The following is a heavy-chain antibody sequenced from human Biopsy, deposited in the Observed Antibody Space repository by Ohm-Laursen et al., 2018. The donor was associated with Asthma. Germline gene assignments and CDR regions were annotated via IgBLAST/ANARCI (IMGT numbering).Heavy chain of an antibody. V-gene: IGHV1-18*01. D-gene: IGHD3-16*01. Sequence: GPSVYASCTTSGYTFNSAGITWARHAPGQGLEWMGWISVYNGNTKVAQKLQDRVTMITDTSTSTAYMELRSLRSDDTAVYFCARAVDYTHYYGIDVWGQGTTVTVS. J-gene: IGHJ6*02. CDR1: GYTFNSAG. CDR2: ISVYNGNT. CDR3: ARAVDYTHYYGIDV.